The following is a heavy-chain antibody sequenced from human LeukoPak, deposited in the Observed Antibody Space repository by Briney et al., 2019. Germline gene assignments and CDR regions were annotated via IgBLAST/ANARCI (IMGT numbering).Heavy chain of an antibody. CDR1: GFTFSSYA. CDR3: ARSDPYPSYGFLFDY. V-gene: IGHV3-30*04. J-gene: IGHJ4*02. D-gene: IGHD5-18*01. Sequence: PGGSLRLSCAASGFTFSSYAMHWVRQAPGKGLEWVALIPYDGSNKYYADSVKGRFTISRDNSKNTLYLQMNSLRAEDTAVYYCARSDPYPSYGFLFDYWGQGTLVTVSS. CDR2: IPYDGSNK.